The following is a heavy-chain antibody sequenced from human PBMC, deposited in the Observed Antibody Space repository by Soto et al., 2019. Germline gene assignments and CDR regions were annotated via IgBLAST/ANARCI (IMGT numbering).Heavy chain of an antibody. J-gene: IGHJ4*02. CDR3: AKDMGAIAAAGFDY. D-gene: IGHD6-13*01. CDR1: GFTFDDYA. V-gene: IGHV3-9*01. CDR2: ISWNSGSI. Sequence: ESGGGLVQPGRSLRLSCAASGFTFDDYAMHWVRQAPGKGLEWVSGISWNSGSIGYADSVKGRFTISRDNAKNSLYLQMNSLRAEDTALYYCAKDMGAIAAAGFDYWGQGTLVTVSS.